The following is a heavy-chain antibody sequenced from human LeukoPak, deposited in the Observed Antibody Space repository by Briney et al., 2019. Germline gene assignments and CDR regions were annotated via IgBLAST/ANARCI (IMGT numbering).Heavy chain of an antibody. CDR1: GYTFTGYY. J-gene: IGHJ6*03. V-gene: IGHV1-2*02. CDR2: INPNSGGT. Sequence: ASVKVSCKASGYTFTGYYMHWVRQAPGQGLEWMGWINPNSGGTNYAQKFQGRVTMTRDTSISTAYMELSRLRSDDTAMYYCARDRSSPYYDFWSGYHHPYYYMDVWGKGTTVTVSS. D-gene: IGHD3-3*01. CDR3: ARDRSSPYYDFWSGYHHPYYYMDV.